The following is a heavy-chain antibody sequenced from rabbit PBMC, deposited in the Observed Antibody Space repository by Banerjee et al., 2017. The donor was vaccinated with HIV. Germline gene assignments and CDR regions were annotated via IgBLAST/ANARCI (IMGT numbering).Heavy chain of an antibody. D-gene: IGHD6-1*01. CDR2: IYTGDGST. J-gene: IGHJ4*01. Sequence: QQQLEESGGGLVKPGGTLTLTCKASGIDFSSYYYMCWVRQAPGKGLEWIGCIYTGDGSTWYASWVKGRFTISKTSSTTVTLQMTGLTAADTATYFCARSGGYGVYGYTNLWGPGTLVTVS. CDR1: GIDFSSYYY. V-gene: IGHV1S43*01. CDR3: ARSGGYGVYGYTNL.